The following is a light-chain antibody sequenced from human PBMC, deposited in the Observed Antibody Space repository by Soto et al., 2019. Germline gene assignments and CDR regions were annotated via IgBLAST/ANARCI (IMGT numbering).Light chain of an antibody. CDR2: DVS. Sequence: QSALTQPASVSGSPGQSITISCTGTSSDVGDYNYVSWYQQHPGKAPKLIIYDVSNRPSGVSYRFSASKSGSTASLTISGLQAEDDADYYCSSYSSSTTHVVFGGGTKLTVL. CDR1: SSDVGDYNY. J-gene: IGLJ2*01. V-gene: IGLV2-14*01. CDR3: SSYSSSTTHVV.